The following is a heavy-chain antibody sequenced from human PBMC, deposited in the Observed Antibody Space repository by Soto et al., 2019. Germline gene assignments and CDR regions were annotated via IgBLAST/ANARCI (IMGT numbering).Heavy chain of an antibody. CDR2: ISHDGINK. D-gene: IGHD6-19*01. J-gene: IGHJ5*02. V-gene: IGHV3-30-3*01. CDR1: GFSFSSYA. CDR3: ARDMYSSDYFVKWFEP. Sequence: QVRLVESGGGVVQPGRSLRLSCTASGFSFSSYAMYWFRQPPGKGLEWVAVISHDGINKHYADSVKGRVTVSRDNSNPSLYLQLNSLRGEDTAMYYCARDMYSSDYFVKWFEPGGQGTLVTVSS.